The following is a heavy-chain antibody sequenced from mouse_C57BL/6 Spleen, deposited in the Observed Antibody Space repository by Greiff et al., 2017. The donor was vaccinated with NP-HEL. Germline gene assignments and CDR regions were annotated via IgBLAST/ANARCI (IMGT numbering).Heavy chain of an antibody. J-gene: IGHJ4*01. CDR1: GFTFSSYA. Sequence: EVKLMESGGGLVKPGGSLKLSCAASGFTFSSYAMSWVRQTPEKRLEWVATISDGGSYTYYPDNVKGRFTISRDNAKNNLYLQMSHLKSEDTAMYYCARDEIDGYYDYAMDYWGQGTSVTVSS. CDR3: ARDEIDGYYDYAMDY. CDR2: ISDGGSYT. D-gene: IGHD2-3*01. V-gene: IGHV5-4*01.